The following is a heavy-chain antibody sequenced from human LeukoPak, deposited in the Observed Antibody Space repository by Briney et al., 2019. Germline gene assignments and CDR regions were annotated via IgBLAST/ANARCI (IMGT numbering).Heavy chain of an antibody. CDR2: IYYSGST. Sequence: PSETLSLTSTVSGGSISSYYWSWIRQPPGKGLEWIGYIYYSGSTDYNPSLKSRVTISVDTSKNQFSLKLSSVTAGDTAVYYCARNLRVTLTHNPQWFYPWGQGTLVTVSS. CDR3: ARNLRVTLTHNPQWFYP. V-gene: IGHV4-59*01. D-gene: IGHD2-21*02. J-gene: IGHJ5*02. CDR1: GGSISSYY.